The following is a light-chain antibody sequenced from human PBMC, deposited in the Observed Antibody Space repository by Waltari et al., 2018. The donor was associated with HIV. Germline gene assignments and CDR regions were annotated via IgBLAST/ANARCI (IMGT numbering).Light chain of an antibody. J-gene: IGKJ1*01. CDR3: QQRSNWPSWT. CDR2: DAS. V-gene: IGKV3-11*01. Sequence: EVVLTQSPATLSLSPGERATLSCWARQSVGSYLAWYQQKPGHAPRLLISDASNRATGIPARFSGSGSGTDFTLTISSLEPEDFAVYYCQQRSNWPSWTFGQGTRVEI. CDR1: QSVGSY.